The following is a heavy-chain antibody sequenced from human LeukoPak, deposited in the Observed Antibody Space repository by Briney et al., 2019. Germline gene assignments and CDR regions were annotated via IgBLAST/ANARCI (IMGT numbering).Heavy chain of an antibody. Sequence: ASVKASCKASGYTFTSYYMHWVRQAPGQGLEWMGIINPSGGSTSYAQKFQGRVTMTRDTSTGTVYMELSSLRSEDTAVYYCARATQIRDYSSNYWGQGTLVTVSS. CDR3: ARATQIRDYSSNY. J-gene: IGHJ4*02. D-gene: IGHD4-11*01. CDR2: INPSGGST. V-gene: IGHV1-46*01. CDR1: GYTFTSYY.